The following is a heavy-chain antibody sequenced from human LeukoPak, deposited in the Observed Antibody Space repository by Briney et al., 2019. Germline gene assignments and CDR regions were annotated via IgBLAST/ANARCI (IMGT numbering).Heavy chain of an antibody. CDR1: GGSISSYY. V-gene: IGHV4-59*08. D-gene: IGHD2/OR15-2a*01. CDR2: VYYSGST. J-gene: IGHJ4*02. CDR3: AGHHPRNTVDF. Sequence: PSETLSLTWTVSGGSISSYYWSWIRQPPGKGLEWIGYVYYSGSTNYNPSLKSRVTISVDTSKDQFSLKLSSVTAADTAVYYCAGHHPRNTVDFWGQGTLVTVSS.